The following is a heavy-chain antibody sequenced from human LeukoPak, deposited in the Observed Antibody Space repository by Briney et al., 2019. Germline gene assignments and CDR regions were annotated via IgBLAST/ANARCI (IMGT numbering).Heavy chain of an antibody. Sequence: GGSLRLSCAASGFTFSSYDMHWVRQAPGKGLEYVSAISSNGGSTYYANSVKGRFNISRDNSKNTLYLQMGSLRAEDMAVYYCARDLYYYSSGYDYWGPGTLVTVSS. J-gene: IGHJ4*02. V-gene: IGHV3-64*01. CDR3: ARDLYYYSSGYDY. D-gene: IGHD3-22*01. CDR1: GFTFSSYD. CDR2: ISSNGGST.